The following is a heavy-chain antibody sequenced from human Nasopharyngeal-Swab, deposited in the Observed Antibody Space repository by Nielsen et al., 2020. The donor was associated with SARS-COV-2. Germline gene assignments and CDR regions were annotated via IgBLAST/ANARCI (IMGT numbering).Heavy chain of an antibody. J-gene: IGHJ5*02. CDR2: ISAYDGNT. CDR3: AAVENYGDYVALDP. D-gene: IGHD4-17*01. CDR1: GYTFTNYG. V-gene: IGHV1-18*04. Sequence: ASVKVSCKASGYTFTNYGFTWVRQAPGQGLEWIGWISAYDGNTNYAQKLQDRVTLTTDTSTRTAYMELRSLRSDDTAVYYCAAVENYGDYVALDPWGQGTLVTVSS.